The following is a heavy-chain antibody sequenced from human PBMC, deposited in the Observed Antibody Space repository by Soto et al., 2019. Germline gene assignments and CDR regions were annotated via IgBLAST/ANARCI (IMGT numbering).Heavy chain of an antibody. D-gene: IGHD4-17*01. CDR3: ARGLRCVITPD. J-gene: IGHJ4*02. V-gene: IGHV1-46*01. Sequence: QVQLVQSGAEVKKPGASVKVSCKASGYTLTSYYMHWVRQAPGQGLEWMGIINPSGGSTSYAQKFQGRVTMTRDQYTSTVYMELSSLRSEDTAVYYCARGLRCVITPDWGQGTLVTVSS. CDR1: GYTLTSYY. CDR2: INPSGGST.